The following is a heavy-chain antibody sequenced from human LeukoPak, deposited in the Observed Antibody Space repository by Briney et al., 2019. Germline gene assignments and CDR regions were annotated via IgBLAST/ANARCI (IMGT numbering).Heavy chain of an antibody. CDR1: GYTFTSYG. V-gene: IGHV1-46*01. D-gene: IGHD5-12*01. Sequence: ASVKVSCKASGYTFTSYGISWVRQAPGQGLEWMGIINPSGGSTSYAQKFQGRVTMTRDTSTSTVYMELSSLRSEDTAVYYCARERGYSGYGYWGQGTLVTVSS. CDR3: ARERGYSGYGY. J-gene: IGHJ4*02. CDR2: INPSGGST.